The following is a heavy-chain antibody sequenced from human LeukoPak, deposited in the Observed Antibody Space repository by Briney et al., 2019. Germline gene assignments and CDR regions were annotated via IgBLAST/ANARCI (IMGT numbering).Heavy chain of an antibody. V-gene: IGHV4-59*11. D-gene: IGHD2-2*02. CDR3: ASYCSSTSCYTGAFDI. Sequence: PSETLSLTCTVSGGSISSHYWSWIRQPPGKGLEWIGYIYYSGSTNYNPSLKSRVTISVDTSKNQFSLKLSSATAADTAVYYCASYCSSTSCYTGAFDIWGQGTMVTVSS. CDR2: IYYSGST. CDR1: GGSISSHY. J-gene: IGHJ3*02.